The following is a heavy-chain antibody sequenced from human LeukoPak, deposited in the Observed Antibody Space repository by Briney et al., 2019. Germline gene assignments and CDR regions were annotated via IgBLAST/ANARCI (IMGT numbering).Heavy chain of an antibody. CDR3: AKGTGYYYDSANYFDY. Sequence: GGSLRLSCAASGFTFSSSAMSWVRQAPGKGLEWVSAISGSAITTYYADSVKGRFTISRDNSKTTLYLHMNSLRAEDTAVYYCAKGTGYYYDSANYFDYWDQGTLVTVSS. V-gene: IGHV3-23*01. CDR2: ISGSAITT. CDR1: GFTFSSSA. J-gene: IGHJ4*02. D-gene: IGHD3-22*01.